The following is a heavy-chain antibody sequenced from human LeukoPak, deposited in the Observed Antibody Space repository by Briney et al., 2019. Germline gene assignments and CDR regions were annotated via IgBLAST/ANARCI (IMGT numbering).Heavy chain of an antibody. CDR1: GFTFSSYE. CDR2: ISSSGSTI. Sequence: GGSLRLSCAASGFTFSSYEMNWVRQAPGKGLEWVSYISSSGSTIYYADSVKGRFTISRDKAKNSLYLQMNSLRAEDTAVYYCARDKEDYYGSGSYFAAFDYWGQGTLVTVSS. V-gene: IGHV3-48*03. J-gene: IGHJ4*02. CDR3: ARDKEDYYGSGSYFAAFDY. D-gene: IGHD3-10*01.